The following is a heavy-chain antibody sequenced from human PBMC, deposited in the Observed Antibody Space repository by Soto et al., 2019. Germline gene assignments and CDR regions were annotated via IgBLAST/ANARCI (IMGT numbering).Heavy chain of an antibody. Sequence: PGGSLRLACAASGFTFSSYAMHWVRQAPGKGLEWVAVISYDGSNKYYADSVKGRFTISRDNSKNTLYLQMNSLRAEDTAVYYCARDMVRVDTAMVDAVAGTFHYGMAVWGQGTTVTVSS. CDR3: ARDMVRVDTAMVDAVAGTFHYGMAV. CDR2: ISYDGSNK. CDR1: GFTFSSYA. D-gene: IGHD5-18*01. V-gene: IGHV3-30-3*01. J-gene: IGHJ6*02.